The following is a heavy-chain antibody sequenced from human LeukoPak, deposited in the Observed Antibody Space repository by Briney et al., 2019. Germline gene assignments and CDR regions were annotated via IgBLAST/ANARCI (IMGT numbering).Heavy chain of an antibody. CDR2: TFSSGGST. CDR1: GYTFTSYR. J-gene: IGHJ3*02. V-gene: IGHV1-46*01. Sequence: ASVKVSCKASGYTFTSYRMHWVRQAPGQGLEWMAITFSSGGSTTCAQRFQGRLTTTMDTSTSTVYMELTSLKSEDTAVYYCAREPPGSGSFDIWGQGTMVSVSS. CDR3: AREPPGSGSFDI. D-gene: IGHD3-10*01.